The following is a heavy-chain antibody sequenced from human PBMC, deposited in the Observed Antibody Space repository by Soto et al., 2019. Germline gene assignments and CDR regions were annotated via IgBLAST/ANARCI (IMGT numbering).Heavy chain of an antibody. CDR2: IYWNDDK. CDR1: GFSLSTSGLG. J-gene: IGHJ4*02. D-gene: IGHD6-19*01. V-gene: IGHV2-5*01. CDR3: AHRPSGWYVFDY. Sequence: QITLKESGPTLVRPTQTLTLTCTFSGFSLSTSGLGVGWIRQPPGKALEWLALIYWNDDKRYSPSLKARLTITKHTSKTQVVLTMTNMDPVDTATYYCAHRPSGWYVFDYWGQGTLVTVSS.